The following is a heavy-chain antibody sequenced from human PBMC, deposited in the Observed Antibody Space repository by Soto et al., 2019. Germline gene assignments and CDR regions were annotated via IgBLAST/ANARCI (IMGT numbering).Heavy chain of an antibody. CDR3: ANLWGDGYNLGQDYNGMDV. J-gene: IGHJ6*01. CDR1: GFSFENYG. D-gene: IGHD5-12*01. Sequence: QVQMVESGGGVVQPGRSLRLSCAASGFSFENYGMHWVRQAPGRGLEWVAIIWYDGSLQYYAAAVKGRFTISRDNSKNTLYLEMNSRRAEDTAVYYCANLWGDGYNLGQDYNGMDVW. CDR2: IWYDGSLQ. V-gene: IGHV3-33*06.